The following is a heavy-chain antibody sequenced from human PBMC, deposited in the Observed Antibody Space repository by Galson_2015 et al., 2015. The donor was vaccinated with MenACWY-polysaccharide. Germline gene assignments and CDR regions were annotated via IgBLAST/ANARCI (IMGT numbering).Heavy chain of an antibody. J-gene: IGHJ4*02. D-gene: IGHD6-19*01. V-gene: IGHV6-1*01. CDR2: TYYRSKWYN. CDR1: GDSVSSHSAA. CDR3: ARVAGRDPFDY. Sequence: CAISGDSVSSHSAAWSWIRQSPSRGLEWLGRTYYRSKWYNDYAVSVKSRITINPDTSKNQFSLRLNSVTPEDTAVYYCARVAGRDPFDYWGQGTLVTVSS.